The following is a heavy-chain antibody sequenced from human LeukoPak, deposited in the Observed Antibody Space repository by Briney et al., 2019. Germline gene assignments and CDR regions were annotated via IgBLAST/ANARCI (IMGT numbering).Heavy chain of an antibody. Sequence: GGSLRLSCAASGFTFSDSFMNWIRQAPGKGLEWLSYISHSGSNLDYAESVRGRFTISRDNANHSLYLQINSLRSEDTAVYYCARGDSSGVPDYWGQGTLVTVSS. CDR3: ARGDSSGVPDY. J-gene: IGHJ4*02. CDR1: GFTFSDSF. D-gene: IGHD3-22*01. CDR2: ISHSGSNL. V-gene: IGHV3-11*01.